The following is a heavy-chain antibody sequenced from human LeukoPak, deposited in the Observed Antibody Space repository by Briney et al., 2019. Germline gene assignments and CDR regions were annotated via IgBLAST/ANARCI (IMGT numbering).Heavy chain of an antibody. V-gene: IGHV3-7*03. D-gene: IGHD4-23*01. J-gene: IGHJ2*01. CDR2: IKQGGSEK. Sequence: GGSLRLSCAVSRFTFRSYWMTRVRQAPGKGLEWVANIKQGGSEKFYVDSVKGRFTISRDNAKNSLFLQMNNLRAEDTAAYYCARGDGDYGGWYFDLWGRGTPVTVSS. CDR1: RFTFRSYW. CDR3: ARGDGDYGGWYFDL.